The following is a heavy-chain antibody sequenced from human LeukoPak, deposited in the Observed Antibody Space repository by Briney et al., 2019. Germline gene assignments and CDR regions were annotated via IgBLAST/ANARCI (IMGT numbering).Heavy chain of an antibody. Sequence: ASVKVSCKASGYTFTGYYIHWVRQAPGQGLEWMGWINPHSGGTNYAQKFQGRVTMTRDTSISTAYMDLSRLRSDDTAVYYCARGSIVGATFDYFDYWGQGTLVTVSS. D-gene: IGHD1-26*01. J-gene: IGHJ4*02. CDR3: ARGSIVGATFDYFDY. CDR2: INPHSGGT. CDR1: GYTFTGYY. V-gene: IGHV1-2*02.